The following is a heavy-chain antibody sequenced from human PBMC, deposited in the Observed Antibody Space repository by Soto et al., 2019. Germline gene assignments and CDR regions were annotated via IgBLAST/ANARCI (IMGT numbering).Heavy chain of an antibody. Sequence: SEILSLTCTVSGGSISSGGYYWSWIRQHPGKGLEWIGYIYYSGSTYYNPSLKSRVTISVDTSKNQFSLKLSSVTAADTAVYYCARSGYDWEDYFDYWGQGTLVTVSS. D-gene: IGHD5-12*01. J-gene: IGHJ4*02. V-gene: IGHV4-31*03. CDR1: GGSISSGGYY. CDR3: ARSGYDWEDYFDY. CDR2: IYYSGST.